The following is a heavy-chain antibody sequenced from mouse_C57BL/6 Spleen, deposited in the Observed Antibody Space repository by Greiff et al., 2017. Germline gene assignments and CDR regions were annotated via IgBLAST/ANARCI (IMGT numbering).Heavy chain of an antibody. V-gene: IGHV3-6*01. Sequence: EVQRVESGPGLVKPSQSLSLTCSVTGYSITSGYYWNWIRQFPGNKLEWMGYISYDGSKNYNPSLKNRISITRDTSNNQFFLKLNSVTTENTATYYCARHYYGYDHWYFDVWGTGTTVTVSS. CDR3: ARHYYGYDHWYFDV. CDR2: ISYDGSK. D-gene: IGHD2-2*01. CDR1: GYSITSGYY. J-gene: IGHJ1*03.